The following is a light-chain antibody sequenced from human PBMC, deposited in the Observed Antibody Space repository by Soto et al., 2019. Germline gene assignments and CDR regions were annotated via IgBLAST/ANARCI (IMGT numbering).Light chain of an antibody. Sequence: EIVLTQSPGTLSLSPGEGATLSCLASQSVSSNYLAWYQQKPGQAPRLLIYGASSRATGIPDRFSGSGSGTDFTLTISRLEPEDFAVYYCQQYGSSRWTFGQGTKVDIK. CDR1: QSVSSNY. V-gene: IGKV3-20*01. CDR3: QQYGSSRWT. CDR2: GAS. J-gene: IGKJ1*01.